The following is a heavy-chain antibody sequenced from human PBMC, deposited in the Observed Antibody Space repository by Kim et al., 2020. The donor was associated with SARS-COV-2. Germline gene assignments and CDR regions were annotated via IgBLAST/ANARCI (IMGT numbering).Heavy chain of an antibody. D-gene: IGHD1-1*01. CDR3: ARRSASAGVDW. CDR2: ISHSGTT. V-gene: IGHV4-34*01. CDR1: AGSFSGHY. Sequence: SETLSLTCAVYAGSFSGHYWNWIRQSPGVGLEWIGEISHSGTTKYNPSLQSRVTLSVDTSKNQFSLKLTAVTAADTAVYYCARRSASAGVDWWGQGIPV. J-gene: IGHJ4*02.